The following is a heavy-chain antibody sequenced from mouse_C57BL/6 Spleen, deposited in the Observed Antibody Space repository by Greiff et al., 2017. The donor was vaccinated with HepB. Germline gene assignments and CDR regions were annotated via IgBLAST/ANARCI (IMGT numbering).Heavy chain of an antibody. V-gene: IGHV1-81*01. Sequence: QVQLQQSGAELARPGASVKLSCKASGYTFTSYGISWVKQRTGQGLEWIGEIYPRSGNTYYNEKFKGKATLTADKSSSTAYMELRRLASEDSAVYFCARGGTVVATRYFDVWGTGTTVTVSS. CDR2: IYPRSGNT. J-gene: IGHJ1*03. D-gene: IGHD1-1*01. CDR1: GYTFTSYG. CDR3: ARGGTVVATRYFDV.